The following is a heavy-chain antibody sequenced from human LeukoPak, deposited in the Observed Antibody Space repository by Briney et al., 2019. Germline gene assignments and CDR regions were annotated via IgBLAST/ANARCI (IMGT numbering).Heavy chain of an antibody. CDR2: ISGSGGST. CDR1: GFTFSSYG. J-gene: IGHJ4*02. CDR3: AKGEYSTAAPVSYYFDY. D-gene: IGHD6-6*01. V-gene: IGHV3-23*01. Sequence: PGGTLRLSCAASGFTFSSYGMSWVRQAPGKGLEWVSAISGSGGSTYYADSVKGRFTISRDNSKNTLYLQMNSLRAEDTAVYYCAKGEYSTAAPVSYYFDYWGQGTLVTVSS.